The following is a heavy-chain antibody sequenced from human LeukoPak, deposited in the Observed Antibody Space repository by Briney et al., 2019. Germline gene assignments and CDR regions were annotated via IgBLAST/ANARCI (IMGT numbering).Heavy chain of an antibody. Sequence: ASVQVSCKASGYTFTSYGISWVRQAPGQGLGWMGWISAYNGNTNYAWKLQGRVTMTTDTSTNTAYMELRRLRSDGTAVYYCSSYGGPDYGYYPADYWGQGTLVTVSS. CDR1: GYTFTSYG. D-gene: IGHD4-17*01. CDR2: ISAYNGNT. J-gene: IGHJ4*02. CDR3: SSYGGPDYGYYPADY. V-gene: IGHV1-18*04.